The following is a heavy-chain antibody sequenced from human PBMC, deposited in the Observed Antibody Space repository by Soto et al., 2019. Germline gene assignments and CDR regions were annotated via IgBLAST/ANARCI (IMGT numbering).Heavy chain of an antibody. J-gene: IGHJ6*02. D-gene: IGHD3-3*01. CDR2: IIPIFGTA. V-gene: IGHV1-69*13. CDR1: GGTFSSYA. Sequence: ASVKVSCKASGGTFSSYAISWVRQAPGQGLEWMGGIIPIFGTANYAQKFQGRVTITADESTSTAYMELSSLGSEDTAVYYCARDTRFWSGYPPSYYGMDVWGQGTTVTVSS. CDR3: ARDTRFWSGYPPSYYGMDV.